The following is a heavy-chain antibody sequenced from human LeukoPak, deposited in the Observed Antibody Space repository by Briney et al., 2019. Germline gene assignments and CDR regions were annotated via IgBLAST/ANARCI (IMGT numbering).Heavy chain of an antibody. CDR3: ARVDGDYVWGSYRSPIHY. Sequence: SQTLSLTCTVSGDSISSGDYYWSWIRQPAGKGLEWIGRISSSGSTTYNPSLKSRVTISVDTSKNQFSLKLSSVTAADTAVYYCARVDGDYVWGSYRSPIHYWGQGALVTVSS. CDR1: GDSISSGDYY. D-gene: IGHD3-16*02. V-gene: IGHV4-61*02. J-gene: IGHJ4*02. CDR2: ISSSGST.